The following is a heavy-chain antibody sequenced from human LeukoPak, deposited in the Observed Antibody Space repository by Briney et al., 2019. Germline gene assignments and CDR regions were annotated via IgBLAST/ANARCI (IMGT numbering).Heavy chain of an antibody. Sequence: SETLSLTCTVSGGSISSYYWSWFRQPPGKGLEWIGYIYYSGSTNYNPSLKSRVTISVDTSKNQFSLKLSSVTAADTAVYYCAREERDPFTIDYWGQGTLVTVSS. J-gene: IGHJ4*02. V-gene: IGHV4-59*01. CDR1: GGSISSYY. CDR2: IYYSGST. CDR3: AREERDPFTIDY.